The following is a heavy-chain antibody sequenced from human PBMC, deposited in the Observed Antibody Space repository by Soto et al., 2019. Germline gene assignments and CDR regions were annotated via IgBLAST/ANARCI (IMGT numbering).Heavy chain of an antibody. V-gene: IGHV3-33*01. CDR1: GFTFSSYG. D-gene: IGHD2-8*01. CDR3: ARGEMRSGYCTNGVCHAYYYYGMDV. J-gene: IGHJ6*02. Sequence: PGGSLRLSCAASGFTFSSYGMHWVRQAPGKGLEWVAVICYDGSNKYYADSVKGRFTISRDNSKNTLYLQMNSLRAEDTAVYYCARGEMRSGYCTNGVCHAYYYYGMDVWGQGTTVTVSS. CDR2: ICYDGSNK.